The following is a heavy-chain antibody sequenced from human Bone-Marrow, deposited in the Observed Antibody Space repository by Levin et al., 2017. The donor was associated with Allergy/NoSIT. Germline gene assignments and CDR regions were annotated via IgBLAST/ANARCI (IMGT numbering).Heavy chain of an antibody. CDR3: ARSLLWYLDL. V-gene: IGHV3-23*01. CDR1: GFTFSSYA. D-gene: IGHD2/OR15-2a*01. CDR2: ISDSAGST. Sequence: GESLKISCAASGFTFSSYAMSWVRQAPGKGLEWVSGISDSAGSTYNTGSVKGRFTISRDNSRNTLYLQMNSLRGEDTAVYYCARSLLWYLDLWGRGTLVTVSS. J-gene: IGHJ2*01.